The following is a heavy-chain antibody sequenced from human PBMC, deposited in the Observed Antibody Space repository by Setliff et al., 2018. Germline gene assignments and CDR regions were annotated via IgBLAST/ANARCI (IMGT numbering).Heavy chain of an antibody. V-gene: IGHV4-61*02. CDR1: GGSVGNSHYY. Sequence: SETLSLTCTVSGGSVGNSHYYWSWIRQPAGKGLEWIGRIYTTWSTNYNPSLKSRVTISLDTSKSQFFLKLNSVTAADTTVYYCARLPGYCNGGNCYGYYTFDIWGQGTMVTVSS. J-gene: IGHJ3*02. CDR3: ARLPGYCNGGNCYGYYTFDI. D-gene: IGHD2-15*01. CDR2: IYTTWST.